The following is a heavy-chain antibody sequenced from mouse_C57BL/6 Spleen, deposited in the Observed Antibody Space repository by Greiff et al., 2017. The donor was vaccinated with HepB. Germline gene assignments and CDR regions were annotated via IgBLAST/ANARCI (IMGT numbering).Heavy chain of an antibody. V-gene: IGHV1-4*01. CDR2: INPSSGYT. CDR1: GYTFTSYT. Sequence: VQLQESGAELARPGASVKMSCKASGYTFTSYTMHWVKQRPGQGLEWIGYINPSSGYTKYNQKFKDKATLTADKSSSTAYMQLSSLTSEDSAVYYCARGGSSLPYAMDYWGQGTSVTVSS. J-gene: IGHJ4*01. D-gene: IGHD1-1*01. CDR3: ARGGSSLPYAMDY.